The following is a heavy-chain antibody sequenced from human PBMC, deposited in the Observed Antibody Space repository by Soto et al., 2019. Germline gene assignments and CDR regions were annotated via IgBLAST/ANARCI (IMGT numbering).Heavy chain of an antibody. J-gene: IGHJ6*02. CDR2: IWYDGSNK. Sequence: PGGSLRLSCAASGFTFSSYGMHWVRQAPGKGLEWVAVIWYDGSNKYYADSVKGRFTISRDNSKNTLYLQMISLRAEDTAVYYCARDNVRGANRGMDVWGQGTTVTVSS. D-gene: IGHD1-26*01. CDR3: ARDNVRGANRGMDV. V-gene: IGHV3-33*01. CDR1: GFTFSSYG.